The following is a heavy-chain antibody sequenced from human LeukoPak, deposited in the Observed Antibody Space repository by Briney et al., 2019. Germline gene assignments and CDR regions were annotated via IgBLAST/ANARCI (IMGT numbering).Heavy chain of an antibody. D-gene: IGHD3-10*01. CDR2: IYYSGST. CDR1: GGSISSYY. V-gene: IGHV4-59*08. Sequence: SETLSLTCTVSGGSISSYYWSWIRQPPGEGLEWIGYIYYSGSTNYNPSLKSRVTISVDTSKNQFSLKLSSVTAADTAVYYCARQVKTYYGSGSFDYWGQGTLVTVSS. J-gene: IGHJ4*02. CDR3: ARQVKTYYGSGSFDY.